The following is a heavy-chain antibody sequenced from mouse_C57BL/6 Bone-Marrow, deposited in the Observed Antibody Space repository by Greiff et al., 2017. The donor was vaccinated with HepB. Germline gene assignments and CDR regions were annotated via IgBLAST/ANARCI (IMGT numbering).Heavy chain of an antibody. D-gene: IGHD2-3*01. Sequence: QVHVKQPGAELVMPGASVKLSCKASGYTFTSYWMHWVKQRPGQGLEWIGEIDPSDSYTNYNQKFKGKSTLTVDKSSSTAYMQLSSLTYEDSAVYYCARRSLCDGYGTYFDYWGQGTTLTVSS. CDR3: ARRSLCDGYGTYFDY. J-gene: IGHJ2*01. V-gene: IGHV1-69*01. CDR1: GYTFTSYW. CDR2: IDPSDSYT.